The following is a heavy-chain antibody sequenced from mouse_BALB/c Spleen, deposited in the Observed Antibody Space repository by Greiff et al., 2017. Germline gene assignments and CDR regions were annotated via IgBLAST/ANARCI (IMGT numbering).Heavy chain of an antibody. Sequence: EVQLQQSGAELVRPGASVKLSCTASGFNIKDYYMHWVKQRPEQGLEWIGWIDPENGDTEYAPKFQGKATMTADTSSNTAYLQLSSLTSEDTAVYYCNVDYGYDEVAYWGQGTLVTVSA. V-gene: IGHV14-4*02. CDR1: GFNIKDYY. D-gene: IGHD2-2*01. J-gene: IGHJ3*01. CDR2: IDPENGDT. CDR3: NVDYGYDEVAY.